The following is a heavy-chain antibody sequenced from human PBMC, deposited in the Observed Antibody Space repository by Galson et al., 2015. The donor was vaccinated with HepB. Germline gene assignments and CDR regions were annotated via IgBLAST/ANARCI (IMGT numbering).Heavy chain of an antibody. CDR2: ISSSSSYT. J-gene: IGHJ6*02. CDR1: GFTFSVYY. Sequence: SLRLSCAASGFTFSVYYMSWIRQAPGKGLEWVSYISSSSSYTNYADSVKGRFTISRDNAKNSLYLQMNSLRAEGTAVYYCARDVTRMRGGADVWGQGTTVTVSS. D-gene: IGHD3-10*01. CDR3: ARDVTRMRGGADV. V-gene: IGHV3-11*05.